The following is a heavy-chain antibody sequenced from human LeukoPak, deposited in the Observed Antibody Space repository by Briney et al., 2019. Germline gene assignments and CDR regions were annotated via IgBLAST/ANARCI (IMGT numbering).Heavy chain of an antibody. J-gene: IGHJ1*01. V-gene: IGHV3-9*01. D-gene: IGHD4-17*01. CDR3: AKDSGGPYGDYPH. Sequence: GRSLRLSCAASGFTFDDYALHWVRQAPGKGLEGVSGISWNSGSIGYADSVKGRFTISRDNAKNSLYLQMNSLSAEDTALYYCAKDSGGPYGDYPHWGQGTLVTVSS. CDR2: ISWNSGSI. CDR1: GFTFDDYA.